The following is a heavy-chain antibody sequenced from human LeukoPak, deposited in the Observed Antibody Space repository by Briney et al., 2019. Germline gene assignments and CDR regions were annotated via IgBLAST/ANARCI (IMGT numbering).Heavy chain of an antibody. Sequence: PGGSLRLSCAASGFTVSSNYMSWVRQAPGKGLEWVSVIYGGGSTYYADSVKGRFTISRDNAKNSLYLQMNSLRAEDTAIYYCAREDSSGLDYWGQGTLVTVSS. CDR1: GFTVSSNY. CDR2: IYGGGST. D-gene: IGHD6-19*01. V-gene: IGHV3-53*01. CDR3: AREDSSGLDY. J-gene: IGHJ4*02.